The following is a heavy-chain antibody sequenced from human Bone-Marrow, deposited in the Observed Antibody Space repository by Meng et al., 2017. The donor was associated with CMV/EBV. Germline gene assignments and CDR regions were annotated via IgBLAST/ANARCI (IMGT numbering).Heavy chain of an antibody. D-gene: IGHD2-2*01. CDR3: ARVGSSTAFDFDN. J-gene: IGHJ4*02. CDR2: FSQSGST. Sequence: SETLSLTCAVSGGSITISNWWSWVRQPPGKGLEWIGEFSQSGSTNYSPSLKSRVTMSLDKSKNQFSLQLSSVTAADTAVYYCARVGSSTAFDFDNWGQGTLVTVSS. CDR1: GGSITISNW. V-gene: IGHV4-4*02.